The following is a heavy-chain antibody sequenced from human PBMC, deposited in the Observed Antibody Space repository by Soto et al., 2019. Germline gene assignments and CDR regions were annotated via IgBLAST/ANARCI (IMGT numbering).Heavy chain of an antibody. CDR2: TYYRSKWYN. J-gene: IGHJ6*02. D-gene: IGHD3-3*01. CDR1: VDSVSSNSSA. CDR3: ARGPYNFWSGYYSSDYYGMDV. Sequence: SQTLSLTCAISVDSVSSNSSAWNWIRQSPSRGLEWLGRTYYRSKWYNDYAVSVKSRITINPDTSKNQSSLQLNSVTPEDTAVYSCARGPYNFWSGYYSSDYYGMDVWGQGTTVTVSS. V-gene: IGHV6-1*01.